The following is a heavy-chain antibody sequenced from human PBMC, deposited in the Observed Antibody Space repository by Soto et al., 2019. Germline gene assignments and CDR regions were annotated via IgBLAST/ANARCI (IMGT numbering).Heavy chain of an antibody. J-gene: IGHJ4*02. CDR3: AKMPWGVALPHYFDY. D-gene: IGHD3-16*01. V-gene: IGHV3-23*01. CDR1: GFTFSSYA. Sequence: GGSLRLSCAASGFTFSSYAMSLVRQAPGKGLEWVSAISGSGGSTYYADSVKGRFTISRDNSKNTLYLQMNSLRAEDTAVYYCAKMPWGVALPHYFDYWGQGTLVTVSS. CDR2: ISGSGGST.